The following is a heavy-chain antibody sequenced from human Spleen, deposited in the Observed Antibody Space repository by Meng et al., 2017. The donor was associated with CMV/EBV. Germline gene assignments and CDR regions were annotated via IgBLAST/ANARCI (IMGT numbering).Heavy chain of an antibody. D-gene: IGHD3-10*01. CDR1: GFTYTNDE. J-gene: IGHJ6*02. V-gene: IGHV3-48*03. CDR2: ISSSGSTR. CDR3: ANVDYNFYYAMDV. Sequence: GESLKISCVGSGFTYTNDEMIWVRQAPGKGLECVAYISSSGSTRLYAASVKGRFTVSRDNAKNSVYLQMSSLRVGDTGIYYCANVDYNFYYAMDVWGLGTTVTVSS.